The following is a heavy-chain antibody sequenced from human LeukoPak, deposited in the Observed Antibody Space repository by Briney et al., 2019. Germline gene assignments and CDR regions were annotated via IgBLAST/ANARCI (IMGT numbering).Heavy chain of an antibody. CDR2: INHSGST. V-gene: IGHV4-34*01. CDR3: ARDSIIDYYDSSGYPTFDY. D-gene: IGHD3-22*01. Sequence: SETLSLTCAVYGRSFSGYYWSWIRQPPGKGLEWIGEINHSGSTNYNPSLKSRVTISVDTSKNQFSLKLSSVTAADTAVYYCARDSIIDYYDSSGYPTFDYWGQGTLVTVSS. CDR1: GRSFSGYY. J-gene: IGHJ4*02.